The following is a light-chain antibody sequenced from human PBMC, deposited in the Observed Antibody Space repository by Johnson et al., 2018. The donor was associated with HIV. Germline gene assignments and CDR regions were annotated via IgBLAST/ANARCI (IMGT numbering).Light chain of an antibody. V-gene: IGLV1-51*02. J-gene: IGLJ1*01. CDR1: SSNIGKNY. Sequence: QSVLTQPPSVSAAPGQKVTISCSGSSSNIGKNYVSWYQQLPGTAPKVLIYENNKRPSGIPDRFSGSKSGASATLGITGLQTGDEADYYCGTWDSSLSAGYVFGTGTKVTVL. CDR2: ENN. CDR3: GTWDSSLSAGYV.